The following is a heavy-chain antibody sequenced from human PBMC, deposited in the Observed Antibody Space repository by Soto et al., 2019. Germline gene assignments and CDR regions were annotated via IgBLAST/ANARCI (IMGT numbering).Heavy chain of an antibody. CDR1: GGTFSNYP. J-gene: IGHJ2*01. CDR2: IIPIFGTV. D-gene: IGHD5-12*01. V-gene: IGHV1-69*12. Sequence: QVQLVQSGAEVKKPGSSVKVSCKASGGTFSNYPVSWVRQAPGQGLEWMGGIIPIFGTVNYAQKFQGRLTITAGESPSTAYMELSSLRSEDTAVYYCARGNHRWLQLWYFDLWGRGTLVTVSS. CDR3: ARGNHRWLQLWYFDL.